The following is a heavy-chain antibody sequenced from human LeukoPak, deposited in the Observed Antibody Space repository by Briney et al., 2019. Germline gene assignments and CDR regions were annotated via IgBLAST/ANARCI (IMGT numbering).Heavy chain of an antibody. CDR2: ISSDGRDK. V-gene: IGHV3-30*04. J-gene: IGHJ4*02. D-gene: IGHD2-21*02. Sequence: GGSLRLSCAASGFTFSNYAIHWVRQAPGKGLEWVAVISSDGRDKHYADSVKGRFTISRDNSKNTLYLQMNSLRTDDTAIYYCARDLRKSADYYFDYWGQGSLVTVSS. CDR3: ARDLRKSADYYFDY. CDR1: GFTFSNYA.